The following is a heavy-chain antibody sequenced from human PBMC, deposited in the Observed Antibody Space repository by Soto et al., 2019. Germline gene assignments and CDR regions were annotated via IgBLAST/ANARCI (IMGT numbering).Heavy chain of an antibody. CDR2: VWYDGSKK. V-gene: IGHV3-33*01. D-gene: IGHD2-2*01. J-gene: IGHJ4*02. Sequence: QVQLVESGGGVVQPGKSLRLSCAASGFTFSDYGMHWVRQAPGKGPEWVAVVWYDGSKKYYADSVKGRFTVSRDNSRSTLFLQMNSLRAEDTAVYHCVRIQHNSTRGGGFDYWGQGTLVTVSS. CDR1: GFTFSDYG. CDR3: VRIQHNSTRGGGFDY.